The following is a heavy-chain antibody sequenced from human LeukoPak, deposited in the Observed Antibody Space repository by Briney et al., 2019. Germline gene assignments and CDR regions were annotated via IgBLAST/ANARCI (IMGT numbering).Heavy chain of an antibody. Sequence: PSETLSLTCTVSGGSISSSSYYGGWIRQPPGKGLEWIGGIYYSGSTYYNPSLKSRVTISVDTSKNQFSLKLSSVTAADTAVYYCARQELVVPFDYWGQGTLVTVSS. CDR3: ARQELVVPFDY. CDR1: GGSISSSSYY. CDR2: IYYSGST. D-gene: IGHD2-8*02. J-gene: IGHJ4*02. V-gene: IGHV4-39*01.